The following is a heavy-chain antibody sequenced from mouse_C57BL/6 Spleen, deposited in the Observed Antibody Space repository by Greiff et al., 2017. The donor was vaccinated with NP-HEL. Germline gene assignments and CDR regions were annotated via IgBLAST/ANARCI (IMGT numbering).Heavy chain of an antibody. CDR1: GYTFTSYW. CDR2: IYPSGSDT. J-gene: IGHJ3*01. V-gene: IGHV1-74*01. Sequence: QVQLQQPGAELVKPGASVKVSCKASGYTFTSYWRHWVKQRPGQGLEWIGRIYPSGSDTYYNQKFKGKATLTVDKSSSTAYMQLSSLTSEYSAVYYCAIGLLRFAYWGQGTLVTVSA. CDR3: AIGLLRFAY. D-gene: IGHD2-3*01.